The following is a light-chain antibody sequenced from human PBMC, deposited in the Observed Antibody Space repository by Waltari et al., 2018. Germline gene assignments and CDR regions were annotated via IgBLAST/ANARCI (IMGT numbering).Light chain of an antibody. V-gene: IGKV1-9*01. CDR2: DIS. Sequence: DIQLTQSPSFLSASVGDRVTITCRASQGLTSYFAWYQQKPGKAPKLLIYDISTLQSGVPSRFSGSGSGTEFTLTISSLQPEDCATYYCQQLNEYPITFGQGTRVETK. J-gene: IGKJ5*01. CDR1: QGLTSY. CDR3: QQLNEYPIT.